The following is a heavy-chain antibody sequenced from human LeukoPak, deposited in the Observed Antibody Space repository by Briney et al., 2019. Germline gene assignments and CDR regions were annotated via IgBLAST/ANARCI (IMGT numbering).Heavy chain of an antibody. V-gene: IGHV4-59*01. CDR2: VDHTGST. D-gene: IGHD5-18*01. Sequence: PSETLSLTCTVSDDSITMYYWTWIRQPPGKGLEWIGYVDHTGSTSFNPSLNGRVSISRDTSKNLFSLRLRSVTAADTAVYYCARGPGISLDTGYFDYWGQGTLVTVSS. CDR3: ARGPGISLDTGYFDY. CDR1: DDSITMYY. J-gene: IGHJ4*02.